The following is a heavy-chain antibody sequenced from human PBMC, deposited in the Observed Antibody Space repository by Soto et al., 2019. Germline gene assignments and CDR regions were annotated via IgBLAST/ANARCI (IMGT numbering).Heavy chain of an antibody. CDR1: GGTFNSYT. D-gene: IGHD3-10*01. Sequence: QVQLVQSGAEVKKPGSSVKVSCTASGGTFNSYTINWVRQAPGQGLEWVGRVNPIVGMSKSAQKFQGRVTITADKPTSKAYMDLTSLKSEDTAVYYCATSYGSGSAHFDYWGQGTLVTVSS. V-gene: IGHV1-69*02. CDR2: VNPIVGMS. J-gene: IGHJ4*02. CDR3: ATSYGSGSAHFDY.